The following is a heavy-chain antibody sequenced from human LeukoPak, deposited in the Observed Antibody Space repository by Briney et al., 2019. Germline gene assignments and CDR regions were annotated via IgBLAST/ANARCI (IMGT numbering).Heavy chain of an antibody. D-gene: IGHD2-21*02. Sequence: PSETLSLTCTVSGGSIRSSYYYWGWIRQPPGKGLEWIGSIYDSGSTYYNPSLKSRVTISVDTSKNQFSLKLSSVTAADTAVYYCARGPIWTPLGVVTAILAFDIWGQGTMVTVSS. CDR2: IYDSGST. CDR3: ARGPIWTPLGVVTAILAFDI. V-gene: IGHV4-39*07. CDR1: GGSIRSSYYY. J-gene: IGHJ3*02.